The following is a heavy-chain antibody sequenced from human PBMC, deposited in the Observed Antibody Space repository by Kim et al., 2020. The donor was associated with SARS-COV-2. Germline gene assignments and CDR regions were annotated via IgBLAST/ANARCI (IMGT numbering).Heavy chain of an antibody. CDR2: ISSDGSYT. CDR3: ARALSGTNCYNY. Sequence: GSLRLSCAASGFTFSSYWMNWVRQTPGKGLVWVSRISSDGSYTTYADSVKGRFTISRDNSKSTLYLQMNSLRAEDTAVYYCARALSGTNCYNYWGQGT. J-gene: IGHJ4*02. V-gene: IGHV3-74*01. CDR1: GFTFSSYW. D-gene: IGHD2-15*01.